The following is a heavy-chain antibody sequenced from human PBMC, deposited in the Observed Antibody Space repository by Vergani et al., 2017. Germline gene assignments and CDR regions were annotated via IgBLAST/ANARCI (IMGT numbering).Heavy chain of an antibody. D-gene: IGHD2-15*01. CDR2: ISGPGLST. CDR3: VKEKIDLGSCFFDS. CDR1: GFTFSNSA. J-gene: IGHJ4*01. Sequence: EVQLLESGGDLVQPGGSLRLSCAASGFTFSNSAVSWVRQAPGRGLAWVSSISGPGLSTYYADSVKGRFSISRDNSKNTVFLQMHSLRAEDTAIYYCVKEKIDLGSCFFDSWGNGILVTVSS. V-gene: IGHV3-23*01.